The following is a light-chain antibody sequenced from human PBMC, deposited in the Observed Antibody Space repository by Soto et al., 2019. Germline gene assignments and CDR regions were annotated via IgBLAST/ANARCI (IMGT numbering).Light chain of an antibody. CDR3: LQYGSSPYT. CDR2: GAS. V-gene: IGKV3-20*01. Sequence: EIVLTQSPGTLSLAAGESATLSCRASQSVSSSYLAWYQQKPGQAPRPLIYGASSRATGIPDRFSGSGSGTDFTLTISRLEPEDFAVYYCLQYGSSPYTFGQGTKLEIK. J-gene: IGKJ2*01. CDR1: QSVSSSY.